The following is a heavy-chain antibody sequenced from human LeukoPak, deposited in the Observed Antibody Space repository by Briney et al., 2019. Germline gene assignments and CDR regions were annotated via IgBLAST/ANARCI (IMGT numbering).Heavy chain of an antibody. CDR1: GFTFGDYA. J-gene: IGHJ4*02. V-gene: IGHV3-49*04. CDR2: IRSKIYGGTP. CDR3: TRDQTPYY. Sequence: GGSLRLSCTASGFTFGDYAMTWVRQAPGKGLEWVGFIRSKIYGGTPEYAASVKGRFTISRDDSKGIAYLQMNSLKTEDTAVFYCTRDQTPYYWGQGTLVTVSS.